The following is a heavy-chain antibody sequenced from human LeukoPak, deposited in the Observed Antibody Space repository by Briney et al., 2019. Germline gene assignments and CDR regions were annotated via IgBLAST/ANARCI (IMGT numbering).Heavy chain of an antibody. CDR2: ISSSSSTI. CDR1: GFTFSGYS. D-gene: IGHD6-13*01. Sequence: GGSLRLSCAASGFTFSGYSMNWVRQAPGKGLEWVSYISSSSSTIYYADSVKGRFTISRDNAKNSLYLQMNSLRAEDTAVYYCARGKISSSDLFDPWGQGTLVTVSS. J-gene: IGHJ5*02. CDR3: ARGKISSSDLFDP. V-gene: IGHV3-48*04.